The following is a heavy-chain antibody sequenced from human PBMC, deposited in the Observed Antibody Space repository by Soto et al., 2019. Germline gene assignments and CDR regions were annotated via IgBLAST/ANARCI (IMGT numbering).Heavy chain of an antibody. Sequence: SETLSLTCTVSGGSISSGDYYWSWIRQPPGKGLEWIGYIYYSGSTYYNPSLKSRVTISVDTSKNQVSLKLSPVTAADTAVYYGAIYDPRATSYFDTLCQGTLLTISS. J-gene: IGHJ4*02. CDR2: IYYSGST. D-gene: IGHD3-16*01. V-gene: IGHV4-30-4*01. CDR1: GGSISSGDYY. CDR3: AIYDPRATSYFDT.